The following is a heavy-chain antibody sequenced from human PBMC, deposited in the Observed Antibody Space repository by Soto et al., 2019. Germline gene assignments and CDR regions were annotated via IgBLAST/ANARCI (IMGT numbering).Heavy chain of an antibody. J-gene: IGHJ5*02. V-gene: IGHV1-3*01. Sequence: QVQLVQSGAEVKKPGASVKVSCKASGYTFTSYAMHWVRQAPGQRLEWMGWINAGNGNTKYSQKFQGRVTITRDTSASTAYMELSSLRSEDTAVYYCARDLPRIHRGGNWFDPWGQGTLVTVSS. CDR3: ARDLPRIHRGGNWFDP. CDR2: INAGNGNT. CDR1: GYTFTSYA. D-gene: IGHD5-18*01.